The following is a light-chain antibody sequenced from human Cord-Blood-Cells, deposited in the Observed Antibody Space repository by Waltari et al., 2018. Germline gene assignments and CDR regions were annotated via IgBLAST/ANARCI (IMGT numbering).Light chain of an antibody. CDR1: TRDVGSYNL. CDR3: CSYAGSSTFYV. CDR2: EGS. Sequence: QSALTQPASVSGSPAQSITISCTGTTRDVGSYNLVSWYQQHPGKAPKLMIYEGSKRPSGVSNRFSGSKSGNTASLTISGLQAEDEADYYCCSYAGSSTFYVFGTGTKVTVL. J-gene: IGLJ1*01. V-gene: IGLV2-23*01.